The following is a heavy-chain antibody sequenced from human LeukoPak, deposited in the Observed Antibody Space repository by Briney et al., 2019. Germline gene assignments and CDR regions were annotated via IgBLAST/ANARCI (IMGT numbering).Heavy chain of an antibody. CDR1: GGAISNSNYF. D-gene: IGHD6-13*01. J-gene: IGHJ4*02. CDR3: ASCLAAAGRVSFDY. V-gene: IGHV4-39*01. CDR2: IHHGGTT. Sequence: PSHTLSLTCTLSGGAISNSNYFWGWIRQPPGKVLEWIGNIHHGGTTYYKPSLECRVTMSVDTSKNQFSLKLSSVTAADTAVYYCASCLAAAGRVSFDYWGQGTLVTVSS.